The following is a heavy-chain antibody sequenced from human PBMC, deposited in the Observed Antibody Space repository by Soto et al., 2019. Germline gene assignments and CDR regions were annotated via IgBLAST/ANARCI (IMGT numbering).Heavy chain of an antibody. CDR2: IIPIFGTA. J-gene: IGHJ6*02. Sequence: SVKVSCKASGGTFSSYAISWVRQAPGQGLEWMGGIIPIFGTANYAQKFQGRVTITADESTSTAYMEMNDLEIEDTAVYYCTRWTVVGTPGLGHYYYTMDVWGQGTTVTVSS. V-gene: IGHV1-69*13. CDR3: TRWTVVGTPGLGHYYYTMDV. D-gene: IGHD3-16*01. CDR1: GGTFSSYA.